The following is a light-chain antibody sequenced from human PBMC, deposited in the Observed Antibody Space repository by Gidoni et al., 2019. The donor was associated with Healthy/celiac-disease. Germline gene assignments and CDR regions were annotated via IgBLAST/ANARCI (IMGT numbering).Light chain of an antibody. Sequence: QSVLTPPPSASGTPGQRVTISCSGSSSNIGSNYVYWYQQLPGTAPKLLIYRNNQRPSGVPDRFSGSKSGTSASLAISGLRSEDEADYYCAAWDDSLSAVFGGGTQLTVL. CDR2: RNN. J-gene: IGLJ7*01. CDR1: SSNIGSNY. V-gene: IGLV1-47*01. CDR3: AAWDDSLSAV.